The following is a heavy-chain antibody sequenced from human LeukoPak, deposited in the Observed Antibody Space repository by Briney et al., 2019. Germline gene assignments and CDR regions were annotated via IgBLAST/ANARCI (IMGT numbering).Heavy chain of an antibody. J-gene: IGHJ4*02. CDR2: ISSSGSTI. Sequence: GGSLRLSCADSGFTFDDYEMNWVRQAPGKGLEWVSYISSSGSTIFYADSVKGRFTISRDNAKNSQFLQMNSLRVEDTAVYYCARGPHPYTSGWYHFDYWGQGTLVTVSS. CDR3: ARGPHPYTSGWYHFDY. D-gene: IGHD6-19*01. V-gene: IGHV3-48*03. CDR1: GFTFDDYE.